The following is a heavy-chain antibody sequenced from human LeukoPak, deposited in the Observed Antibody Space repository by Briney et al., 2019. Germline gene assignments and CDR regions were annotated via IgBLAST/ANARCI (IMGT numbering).Heavy chain of an antibody. CDR2: ISYDGSNK. CDR3: ARELGGYYYMDV. CDR1: EFSVGSNY. D-gene: IGHD7-27*01. J-gene: IGHJ6*03. V-gene: IGHV3-30*03. Sequence: PGGSLRLSCAASEFSVGSNYMTWVRQAPGKGLEWVAVISYDGSNKYYADSVKGRFTISRDNSKNTLYLQMNSLRAEDTAVYYCARELGGYYYMDVWGKGTTVTVSS.